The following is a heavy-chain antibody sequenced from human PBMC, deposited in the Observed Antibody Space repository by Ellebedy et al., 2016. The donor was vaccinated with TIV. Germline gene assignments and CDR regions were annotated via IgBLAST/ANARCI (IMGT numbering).Heavy chain of an antibody. Sequence: SETLSLXXTVSHGSISTFYWSWIRQPPGKGLEWIGHISHSGNTNYNPSLMSRVSISVDTSKNQFSLRMTSVTAADTAVYYCARDRGDFDMAWFDPWGQGTVVTVSS. D-gene: IGHD3-22*01. J-gene: IGHJ5*02. CDR1: HGSISTFY. CDR3: ARDRGDFDMAWFDP. CDR2: ISHSGNT. V-gene: IGHV4-59*01.